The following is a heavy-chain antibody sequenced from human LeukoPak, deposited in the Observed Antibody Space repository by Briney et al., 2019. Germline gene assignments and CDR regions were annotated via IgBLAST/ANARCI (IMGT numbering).Heavy chain of an antibody. J-gene: IGHJ4*02. CDR1: GFSFSTYA. Sequence: GGSLRLSCAASGFSFSTYAIHWVRQAPGRGREWVAVISYDGRDKHHVDSVKGRFIISRDNSKNTLYLQMNSLRAEDTAVYYCARDRVRVASYYFDSWGQGTLVTVSS. V-gene: IGHV3-30*04. CDR2: ISYDGRDK. CDR3: ARDRVRVASYYFDS. D-gene: IGHD3-3*02.